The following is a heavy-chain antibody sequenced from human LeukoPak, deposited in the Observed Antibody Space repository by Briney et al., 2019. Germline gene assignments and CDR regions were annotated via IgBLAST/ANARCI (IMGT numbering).Heavy chain of an antibody. Sequence: SETLSLTCTVSGGSISSYYSRWIRQPPGKGLEWVGYIYYSGSTNYNPSLKSRVTISVDTSKNQFSLKLNSVTAADTAVYYCARSGSYHNNFDYWGQGTLVTVSS. CDR1: GGSISSYY. CDR3: ARSGSYHNNFDY. J-gene: IGHJ4*02. D-gene: IGHD1-26*01. CDR2: IYYSGST. V-gene: IGHV4-59*01.